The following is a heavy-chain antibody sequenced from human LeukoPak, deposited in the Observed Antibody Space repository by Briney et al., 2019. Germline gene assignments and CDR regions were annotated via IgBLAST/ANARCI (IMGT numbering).Heavy chain of an antibody. V-gene: IGHV1-18*01. CDR1: GYTFTSYG. D-gene: IGHD6-19*01. Sequence: ASVKVSCKASGYTFTSYGISWVRQAPGQGLEWMGWISAYNGNTNYAQKLQGRGTMTTDTPTNTAYRELRSLRSDDSAVYYCARVNFGSGWINSFAPWGHGTLVTVSS. CDR3: ARVNFGSGWINSFAP. CDR2: ISAYNGNT. J-gene: IGHJ5*02.